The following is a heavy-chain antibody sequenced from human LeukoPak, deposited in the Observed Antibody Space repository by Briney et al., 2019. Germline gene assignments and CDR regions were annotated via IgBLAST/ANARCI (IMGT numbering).Heavy chain of an antibody. J-gene: IGHJ5*02. V-gene: IGHV4-30-4*08. CDR2: IYYSGST. CDR1: GGSISSGDYY. D-gene: IGHD1-20*01. CDR3: ARGGDNWIRGGFDP. Sequence: SQTLSLTCTVSGGSISSGDYYWSWIRQPPGKGLEWIGYIYYSGSTYYNPSLKSRVTISVYTPKNQFSLKLSSVTAADRAVYWCARGGDNWIRGGFDPWGQGTLVTVSS.